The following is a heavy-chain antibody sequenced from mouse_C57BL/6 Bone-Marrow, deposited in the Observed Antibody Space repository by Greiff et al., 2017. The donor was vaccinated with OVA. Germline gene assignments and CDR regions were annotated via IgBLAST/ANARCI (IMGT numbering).Heavy chain of an antibody. CDR3: ARSRIYYDSSYDAMDY. D-gene: IGHD1-1*01. CDR1: GYTFTGYW. CDR2: ILPGSGST. V-gene: IGHV1-9*01. J-gene: IGHJ4*01. Sequence: QVQLQQSGAELMKPGASVKLSCKATGYTFTGYWIEWVKQRPGHGLEWIGEILPGSGSTNYNEKFKGKATFTADTSSNTAYMQLSSLTTEDSAIYYCARSRIYYDSSYDAMDYWGQGTSVTVSS.